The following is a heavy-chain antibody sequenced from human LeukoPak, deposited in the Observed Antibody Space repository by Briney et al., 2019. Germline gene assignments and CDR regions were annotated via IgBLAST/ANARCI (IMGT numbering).Heavy chain of an antibody. CDR3: AKDHLPGIVVADRDY. J-gene: IGHJ4*02. V-gene: IGHV3-23*01. CDR1: GFSFSNAW. CDR2: ISGSGGST. D-gene: IGHD6-19*01. Sequence: GGSLRLSCGASGFSFSNAWMSWVRQAPGEGLEWVSAISGSGGSTYYADSVKGRFTISRDNSKNTLYLQINSLRAEDTAVYYCAKDHLPGIVVADRDYWGQGTLVTVSS.